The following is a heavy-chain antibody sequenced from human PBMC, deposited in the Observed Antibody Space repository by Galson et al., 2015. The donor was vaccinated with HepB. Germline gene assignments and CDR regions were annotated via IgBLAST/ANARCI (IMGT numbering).Heavy chain of an antibody. CDR2: IWYDGSNK. CDR3: ARDSHPYSGYDTYYFDY. V-gene: IGHV3-33*01. CDR1: GFTFSSYG. D-gene: IGHD5-12*01. Sequence: SLRLSCAASGFTFSSYGMHWVRQAPGKGLEWVAVIWYDGSNKYYADSVKGRFTISRDNSKNTLYLQMNSLRAEDTAVYYCARDSHPYSGYDTYYFDYWGQGPRSPSPQ. J-gene: IGHJ4*02.